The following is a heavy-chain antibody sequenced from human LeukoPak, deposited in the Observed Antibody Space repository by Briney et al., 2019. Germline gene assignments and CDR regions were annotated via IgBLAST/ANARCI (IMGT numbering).Heavy chain of an antibody. CDR1: GFTFDDYG. CDR2: INWNGGST. Sequence: GGSLRLSCAASGFTFDDYGMSWVRQAPGKGLEWVSGINWNGGSTGYADSVKGRFTISRDNAKNEVYLQMNSLRAEDTAIYYCARVMMGATVTTFHYYCMDVWGVGTTVTVSS. CDR3: ARVMMGATVTTFHYYCMDV. D-gene: IGHD4-11*01. J-gene: IGHJ6*03. V-gene: IGHV3-20*04.